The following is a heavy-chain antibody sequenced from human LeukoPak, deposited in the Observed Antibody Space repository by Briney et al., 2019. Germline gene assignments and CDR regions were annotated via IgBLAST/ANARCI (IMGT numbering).Heavy chain of an antibody. CDR2: IYTSGST. J-gene: IGHJ5*02. CDR1: GGSISSGSYY. D-gene: IGHD3-9*01. Sequence: SQTLSLTCTVSGGSISSGSYYWSWIRQPAGKGLEWIGRIYTSGSTNYNPSLKSRVTISVDTSKNQFSLKLSSVTAADTAVYYCARAPTATPYPRYFDWLPPPPWFDPWGQGTLVTVSS. V-gene: IGHV4-61*02. CDR3: ARAPTATPYPRYFDWLPPPPWFDP.